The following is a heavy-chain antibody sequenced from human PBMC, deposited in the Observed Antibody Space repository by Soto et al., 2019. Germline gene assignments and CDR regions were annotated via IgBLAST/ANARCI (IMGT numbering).Heavy chain of an antibody. Sequence: GGSLRLSCAASGFTVSSNYMSWVRQAPGKGLEWVSVIYSGGSTYYADSVKGRFTISRDNSKNTLYLQMNSLRAEDTAVYYCARDFPHYYYYMDVWGKGTTVTVSS. CDR2: IYSGGST. J-gene: IGHJ6*03. CDR1: GFTVSSNY. V-gene: IGHV3-66*01. CDR3: ARDFPHYYYYMDV.